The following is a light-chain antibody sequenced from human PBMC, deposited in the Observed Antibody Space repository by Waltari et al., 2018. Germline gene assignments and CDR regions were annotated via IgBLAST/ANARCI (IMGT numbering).Light chain of an antibody. CDR3: SSYTRSNTLVV. CDR1: RSDVGAYNY. V-gene: IGLV2-14*01. Sequence: QSALTQPASVSGSPGQSITISCTGTRSDVGAYNYVSWYQQHPGKAPKVMIYDVNSRPSGVSNRFSGSKSGNTASLTISGLQAEDEADYYCSSYTRSNTLVVFGGGTKLTVL. J-gene: IGLJ2*01. CDR2: DVN.